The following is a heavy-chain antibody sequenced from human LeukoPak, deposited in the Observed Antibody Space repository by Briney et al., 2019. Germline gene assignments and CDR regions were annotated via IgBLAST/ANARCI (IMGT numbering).Heavy chain of an antibody. J-gene: IGHJ4*02. CDR1: GFTFSSYA. D-gene: IGHD2-2*01. CDR3: AKDAVGYCSSTSCYDSYTSYFDY. CDR2: ISGSGGST. V-gene: IGHV3-23*01. Sequence: VGSLRLSCAASGFTFSSYAMSWVRQAPGKGLEWVSAISGSGGSTYYADSVKGRFTIPIDNSKNTLFLQMNSLRAEDTAVYYCAKDAVGYCSSTSCYDSYTSYFDYWGQGTLVTVSS.